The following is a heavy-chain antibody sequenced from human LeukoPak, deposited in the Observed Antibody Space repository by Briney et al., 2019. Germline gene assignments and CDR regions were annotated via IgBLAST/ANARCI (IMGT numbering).Heavy chain of an antibody. V-gene: IGHV4-28*06. CDR1: GYSISSSNW. Sequence: SDTLSLTCAVSGYSISSSNWWGWIRQPPGKGLEWIGYIYYSGSTNYNPSLKSRVTMSVDTSKNQFSLKLSSVTALDAAVYYCASDPYGGIDYWGQGTLVTVSS. D-gene: IGHD3-16*01. J-gene: IGHJ4*02. CDR2: IYYSGST. CDR3: ASDPYGGIDY.